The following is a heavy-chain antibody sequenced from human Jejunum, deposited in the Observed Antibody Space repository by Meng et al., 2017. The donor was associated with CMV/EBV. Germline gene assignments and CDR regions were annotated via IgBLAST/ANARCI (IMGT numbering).Heavy chain of an antibody. CDR2: FYSGGST. CDR3: ARGLGDGIDV. J-gene: IGHJ6*02. D-gene: IGHD3-3*01. CDR1: GDSVSTCSQY. V-gene: IGHV4-61*01. Sequence: CPVSGDSVSTCSQYWSWIRQSPDKGLELIGYFYSGGSTSYNPSLKSQVTISVDMSKNQFSLNLNSVTAADTALYFCARGLGDGIDVWGQGTMVTVSS.